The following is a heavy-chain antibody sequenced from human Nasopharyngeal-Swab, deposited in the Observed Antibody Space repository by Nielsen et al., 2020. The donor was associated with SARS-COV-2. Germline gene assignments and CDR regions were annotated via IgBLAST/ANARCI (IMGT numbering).Heavy chain of an antibody. CDR1: GGSFSGYH. Sequence: SETLSLTCAVYGGSFSGYHWSWIRQPPGKGLEWIGEINHSGSTNYNPSLKSRVTISVDTSKNQFSLKLSSVTAADTAVYYCARALIDSSGWYGYYYYYGMDVWGQGTTVTVSS. CDR2: INHSGST. J-gene: IGHJ6*02. CDR3: ARALIDSSGWYGYYYYYGMDV. V-gene: IGHV4-34*01. D-gene: IGHD6-19*01.